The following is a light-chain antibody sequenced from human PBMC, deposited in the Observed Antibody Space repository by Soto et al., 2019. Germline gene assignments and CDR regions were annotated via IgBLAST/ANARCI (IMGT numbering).Light chain of an antibody. Sequence: QSVLTQSSSASASLASSVKLTCTLSSGHSSYIIAWHQQQPGKAPRYLMKLEGSGSYNKGSGVPDRFSGSSSGADRYLTISNLQFEDEADYYCETWDFNTRVFGGGTKLTVL. J-gene: IGLJ3*02. CDR3: ETWDFNTRV. CDR1: SGHSSYI. CDR2: LEGSGSY. V-gene: IGLV4-60*02.